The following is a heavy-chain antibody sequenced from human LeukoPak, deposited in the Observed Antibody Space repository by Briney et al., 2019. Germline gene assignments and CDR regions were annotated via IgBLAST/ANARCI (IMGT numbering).Heavy chain of an antibody. CDR1: GGSVSSGSYY. CDR2: IYYSGST. J-gene: IGHJ4*02. CDR3: AREGYLGYCSSTSCFGGGFDY. V-gene: IGHV4-61*01. D-gene: IGHD2-2*01. Sequence: PSETLSLTCTVSGGSVSSGSYYWSWIRQPPGKGLEWIGYIYYSGSTNYNPSLKSRVTISVDTSKNQFSLKLSSVTAADTAVYYCAREGYLGYCSSTSCFGGGFDYWGQGTLVTVSS.